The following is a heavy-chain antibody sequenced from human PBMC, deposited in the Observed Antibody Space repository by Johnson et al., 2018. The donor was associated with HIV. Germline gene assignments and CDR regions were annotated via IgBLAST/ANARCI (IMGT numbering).Heavy chain of an antibody. Sequence: MQLVESGGGLVQPGGSLRLSCAASGFTVSRYWMHWVRQAPGKGLVWVSRINSDGSSTNYADSVKGRFTISRDNAKNTLYLQMNSLRAEDTAVFYCARDAKVGYGDAFDIWGHGTMVTVSS. J-gene: IGHJ3*02. CDR1: GFTVSRYW. V-gene: IGHV3-74*01. D-gene: IGHD5-12*01. CDR2: INSDGSST. CDR3: ARDAKVGYGDAFDI.